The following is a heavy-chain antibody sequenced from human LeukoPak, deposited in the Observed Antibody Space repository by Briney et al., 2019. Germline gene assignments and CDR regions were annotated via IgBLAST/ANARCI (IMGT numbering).Heavy chain of an antibody. CDR1: GFTFSSYW. Sequence: GGSLRLSCAASGFTFSSYWMSWVRQAPGKGLEWVANIKQDGSEKYYVDSVKGRFTISRDNAKNSLYLQMNSLRAEDTAVYYCARESWLGSSSSWYGGAFDIWGQGTMVTVSS. CDR2: IKQDGSEK. V-gene: IGHV3-7*01. CDR3: ARESWLGSSSSWYGGAFDI. J-gene: IGHJ3*02. D-gene: IGHD6-13*01.